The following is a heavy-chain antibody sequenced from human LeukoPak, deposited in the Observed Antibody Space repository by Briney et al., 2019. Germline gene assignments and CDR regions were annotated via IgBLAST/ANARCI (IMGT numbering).Heavy chain of an antibody. Sequence: GGSLRLSCAASVFSVSSNYMSWVRQAPGRGLEWVSILYSAGSTYYTDSVRGRFTISRDTSKNTVCLQMNSLRAEDTAVYYCASGGTGARKFYSDPFHYWGQGTLVTVSS. CDR1: VFSVSSNY. D-gene: IGHD2-15*01. CDR2: LYSAGST. CDR3: ASGGTGARKFYSDPFHY. J-gene: IGHJ4*02. V-gene: IGHV3-53*01.